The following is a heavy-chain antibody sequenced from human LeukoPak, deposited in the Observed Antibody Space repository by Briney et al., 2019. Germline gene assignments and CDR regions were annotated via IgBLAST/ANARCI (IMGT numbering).Heavy chain of an antibody. V-gene: IGHV4-34*01. D-gene: IGHD6-13*01. Sequence: PSETLSLTCAVYGGSFSGYYWSWIRQPPGKGLEWIGENNHSGSTNYNPSLKSRVTISVDTSKNQFSLKLSSVTAADTAVYYCARRGRSRSGRINYWGQGTLVTVSS. CDR2: NNHSGST. CDR1: GGSFSGYY. J-gene: IGHJ4*02. CDR3: ARRGRSRSGRINY.